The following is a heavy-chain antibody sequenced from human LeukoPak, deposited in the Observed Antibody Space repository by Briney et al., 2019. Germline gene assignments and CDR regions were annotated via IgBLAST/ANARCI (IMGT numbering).Heavy chain of an antibody. CDR2: INPNSGGT. Sequence: ASVKVSCKASVYTFTGYYMHSVRQPPGQGLEWMGCINPNSGGTNYAQKFQGRVTMTRDTSISTAYMELSRLRSDDTAVYYCATTYYDFWSGYRLNWYFDLWGRGTLVTVSS. CDR3: ATTYYDFWSGYRLNWYFDL. CDR1: VYTFTGYY. D-gene: IGHD3-3*01. V-gene: IGHV1-2*02. J-gene: IGHJ2*01.